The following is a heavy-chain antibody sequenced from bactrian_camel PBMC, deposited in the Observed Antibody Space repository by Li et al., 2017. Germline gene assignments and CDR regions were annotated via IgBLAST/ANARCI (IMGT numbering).Heavy chain of an antibody. CDR3: AANLLRRSGRSCATDGGWDY. D-gene: IGHD2*01. V-gene: IGHV3S25*01. Sequence: QLVESGGGLVQPGGSLRLSCAASGFTFIRYWMYWVRQAPGKGLEWVSTINSGGGVITYQTDSVKGRFTISQDNAKNAVYLQMNSLKPEDTAMYYCAANLLRRSGRSCATDGGWDYWGQGTQVTVS. CDR2: INSGGGVIT. CDR1: GFTFIRYW. J-gene: IGHJ4*01.